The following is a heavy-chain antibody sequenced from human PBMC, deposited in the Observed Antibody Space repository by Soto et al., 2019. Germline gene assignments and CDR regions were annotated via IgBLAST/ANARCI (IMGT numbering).Heavy chain of an antibody. V-gene: IGHV4-39*01. CDR3: ARHGMEKYYGSGSYYLDY. J-gene: IGHJ4*02. CDR2: IYYSGST. CDR1: GGSISSSSYY. Sequence: SETLSLTCTVSGGSISSSSYYWGWIRQPPGKGLEWIGSIYYSGSTYYNPSLKSRVTISVDTSKNQFSLKLSSVTAADTAVYYCARHGMEKYYGSGSYYLDYWGQGTLVNVSS. D-gene: IGHD3-10*01.